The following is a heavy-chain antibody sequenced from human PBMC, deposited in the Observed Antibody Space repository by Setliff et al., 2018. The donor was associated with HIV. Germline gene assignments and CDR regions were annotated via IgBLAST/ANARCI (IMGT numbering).Heavy chain of an antibody. D-gene: IGHD3-10*01. V-gene: IGHV1-69*10. CDR3: AGPRGDEAFDI. CDR1: GGTSSTHA. J-gene: IGHJ3*02. CDR2: IISILEIT. Sequence: ASVKVSCKASGGTSSTHAMNWVRQAPGQGLEWMGQIISILEITDYAQKFQGRLTITADEPTNTIYMELSGLRSEETAVYYCAGPRGDEAFDIWGQGTMVTVSS.